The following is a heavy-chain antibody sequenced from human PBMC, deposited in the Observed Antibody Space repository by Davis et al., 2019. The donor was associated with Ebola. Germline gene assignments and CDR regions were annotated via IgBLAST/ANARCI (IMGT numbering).Heavy chain of an antibody. CDR1: GFTFSSYR. CDR2: ISYDGSNK. J-gene: IGHJ6*02. Sequence: GESLKISCAASGFTFSSYRMHWVRQAPGKGLEWVAVISYDGSNKYYADSVKGRFTISRDNAKDSLYLQMNSLRAEDTAVYYCARGSRNMDVWGQGTTVTVSS. CDR3: ARGSRNMDV. V-gene: IGHV3-30*03.